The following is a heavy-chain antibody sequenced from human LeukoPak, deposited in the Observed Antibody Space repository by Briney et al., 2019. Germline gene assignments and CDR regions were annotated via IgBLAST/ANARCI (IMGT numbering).Heavy chain of an antibody. V-gene: IGHV3-53*01. CDR3: ARSIAAAGTRFFDY. CDR1: GFTFNRHT. J-gene: IGHJ4*02. CDR2: IYSGGST. Sequence: GGSLRLSCAASGFTFNRHTMSWVRQAPGKGLEWVSVIYSGGSTYYADSVKGRFTISRDNSKNTLYLQMNSLRAEDTAVYYCARSIAAAGTRFFDYWGQGTLVTVSS. D-gene: IGHD6-13*01.